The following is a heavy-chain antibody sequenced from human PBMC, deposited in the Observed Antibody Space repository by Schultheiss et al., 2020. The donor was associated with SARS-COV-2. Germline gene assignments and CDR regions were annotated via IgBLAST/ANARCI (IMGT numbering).Heavy chain of an antibody. J-gene: IGHJ4*02. CDR1: GGTFRTYA. Sequence: ASVKVSCKASGGTFRTYALSWVRQAPGQGLEWMGGINPNSGGTNYAQKFQGWVTMTRDTSISTAYMELSRLRSDDTAVYYCARAPRITGTTSVSSGFDYWGQGTLVTVSS. CDR2: INPNSGGT. CDR3: ARAPRITGTTSVSSGFDY. V-gene: IGHV1-2*04. D-gene: IGHD1-20*01.